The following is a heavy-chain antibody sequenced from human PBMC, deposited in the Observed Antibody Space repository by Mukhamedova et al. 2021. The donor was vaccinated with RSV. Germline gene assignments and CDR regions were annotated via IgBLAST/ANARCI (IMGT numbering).Heavy chain of an antibody. CDR3: AKGSGYSYGYYYYMDV. CDR2: ISGSGGST. J-gene: IGHJ6*03. Sequence: QSTWEGLEWVSAISGSGGSTYYADSVKGRFTISRDNSKNTLYLQMNSLRAEDTAVYYCAKGSGYSYGYYYYMDVWGKGPRSPSP. V-gene: IGHV3-23*01. D-gene: IGHD5-18*01.